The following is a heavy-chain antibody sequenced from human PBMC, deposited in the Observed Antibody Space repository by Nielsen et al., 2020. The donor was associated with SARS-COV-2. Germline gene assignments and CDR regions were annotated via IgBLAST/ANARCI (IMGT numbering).Heavy chain of an antibody. CDR2: IRWNSGTI. Sequence: GGSLRLSCATSGFTIDDHTMNWVRQAPGKGLEWISSIRWNSGTIAYVDPVKGRFITSRNNAEKSLYLQMNTLTTEDTALYYCVKSSRPAKWYGELVEYFDSWGRGALVTVSS. V-gene: IGHV3-9*01. D-gene: IGHD3-10*01. J-gene: IGHJ4*02. CDR3: VKSSRPAKWYGELVEYFDS. CDR1: GFTIDDHT.